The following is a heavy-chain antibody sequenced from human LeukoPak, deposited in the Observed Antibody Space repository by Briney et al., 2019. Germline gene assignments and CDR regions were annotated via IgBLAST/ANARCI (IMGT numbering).Heavy chain of an antibody. CDR1: GFTFSNYN. J-gene: IGHJ4*02. V-gene: IGHV3-48*01. D-gene: IGHD6-13*01. CDR2: IILSTSTM. Sequence: GGSLRLSCAASGFTFSNYNMHWVRQAPGKGLEWVSYIILSTSTMYYADSVRGRFTISRDNAKNSLFLQMNSLRAEDTAVYYCVRETPYSSSWTDFDSWGQGTLVTVSS. CDR3: VRETPYSSSWTDFDS.